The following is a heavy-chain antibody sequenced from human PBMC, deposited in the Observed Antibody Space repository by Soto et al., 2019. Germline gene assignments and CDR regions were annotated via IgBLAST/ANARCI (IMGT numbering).Heavy chain of an antibody. Sequence: GESLKISCKGSGYSFTSYWIGWVRQMPGKGLEWMGIIYPGDSDTRYSPSFQGQVTISADKSISTAYLQWSSLKASDTAMYYCARPHVPGHPTENWFDPWGQGTLVTVSS. CDR1: GYSFTSYW. CDR3: ARPHVPGHPTENWFDP. D-gene: IGHD4-17*01. CDR2: IYPGDSDT. J-gene: IGHJ5*02. V-gene: IGHV5-51*01.